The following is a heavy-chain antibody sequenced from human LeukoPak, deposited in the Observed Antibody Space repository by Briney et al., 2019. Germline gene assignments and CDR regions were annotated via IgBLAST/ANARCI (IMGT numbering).Heavy chain of an antibody. CDR1: GYTFTGYY. Sequence: ASVKVSCKASGYTFTGYYMHWVRQAPGQGLEWMGRINPNSGNTGYAQKFQGRVTITRNTSISTAYMELSSLRSEDTAVYYCARIWGYSYGFRGTYYMDVWGKGTTVTVSS. D-gene: IGHD5-18*01. J-gene: IGHJ6*03. CDR2: INPNSGNT. CDR3: ARIWGYSYGFRGTYYMDV. V-gene: IGHV1-8*03.